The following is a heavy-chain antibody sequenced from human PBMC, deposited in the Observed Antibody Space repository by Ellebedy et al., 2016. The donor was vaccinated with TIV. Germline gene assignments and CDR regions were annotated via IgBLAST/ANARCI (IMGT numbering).Heavy chain of an antibody. J-gene: IGHJ5*02. Sequence: GSLRLSCTVSGGSISSSSYYWGWIRQPPGKGLEWIGSIYYSGSTYYNPSLKSRVTISVDTSKNQFSLKLSSVTAADTAVYYCARDSGYSGYDGWFDPWGQGTLVTVSS. V-gene: IGHV4-39*07. CDR3: ARDSGYSGYDGWFDP. CDR1: GGSISSSSYY. D-gene: IGHD5-12*01. CDR2: IYYSGST.